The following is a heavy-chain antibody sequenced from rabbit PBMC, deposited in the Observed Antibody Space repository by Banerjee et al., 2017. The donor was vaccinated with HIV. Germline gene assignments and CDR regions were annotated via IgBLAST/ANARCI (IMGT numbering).Heavy chain of an antibody. Sequence: QSVEESGGDLVKPGGTLTLTCTVSGFSFSSSYYMCWVRQAPGKGLEWIACIGAGSGGNTYYANWAKGRFTISKTSSTTVTLQMTSLTAADTATYFCARWDAGYAGYGGALNLWGPGTLVTVS. CDR2: IGAGSGGNT. J-gene: IGHJ4*01. D-gene: IGHD7-1*01. CDR1: GFSFSSSYY. CDR3: ARWDAGYAGYGGALNL. V-gene: IGHV1S40*01.